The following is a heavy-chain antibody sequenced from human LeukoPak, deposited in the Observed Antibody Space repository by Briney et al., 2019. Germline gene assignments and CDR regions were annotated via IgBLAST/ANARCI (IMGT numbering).Heavy chain of an antibody. CDR3: ATSLGYSYFDY. Sequence: PGGSLRLSCAASGITITTYWMSWVRQAPGKGLEWVSVIYSGGSTYYADSVKGRFTISRDNSKNTLYLQMNSLRAEDTAVYYCATSLGYSYFDYWGQGTLVTVSS. D-gene: IGHD5-18*01. J-gene: IGHJ4*02. V-gene: IGHV3-53*01. CDR2: IYSGGST. CDR1: GITITTYW.